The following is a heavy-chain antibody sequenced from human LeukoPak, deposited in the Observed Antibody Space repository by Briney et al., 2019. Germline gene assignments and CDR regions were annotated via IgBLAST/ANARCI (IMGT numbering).Heavy chain of an antibody. D-gene: IGHD3-22*01. CDR1: GGSISSYY. CDR2: IYYSGST. J-gene: IGHJ4*02. CDR3: ARGDSSGYDGNIDY. V-gene: IGHV4-59*01. Sequence: SETLSLTCTVSGGSISSYYWSWIRQPPGKGLEWIGYIYYSGSTNYNPSLKSRVTISVDTSKNQFSLKLSSVTAADTAVYYCARGDSSGYDGNIDYWGQGTLVTVSS.